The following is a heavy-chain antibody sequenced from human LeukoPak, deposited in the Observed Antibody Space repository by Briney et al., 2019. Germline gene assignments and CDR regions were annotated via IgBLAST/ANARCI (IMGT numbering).Heavy chain of an antibody. J-gene: IGHJ5*02. CDR3: ARATIFGWFDP. D-gene: IGHD3-9*01. CDR2: ISSSSSYI. V-gene: IGHV3-21*01. Sequence: PGXGXXXVSSISSSSSYIYYADSVKGRFTISRDNAKNSLYLQMNSLRAEDTAVYYCARATIFGWFDPWGQGTLVTVSS.